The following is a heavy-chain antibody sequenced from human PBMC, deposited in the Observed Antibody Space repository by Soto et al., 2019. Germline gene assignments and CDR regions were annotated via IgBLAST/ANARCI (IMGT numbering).Heavy chain of an antibody. V-gene: IGHV4-30-2*01. CDR2: IYHSGST. D-gene: IGHD6-6*01. Sequence: QLQLQESGSGLVKPSQTLSLTCAVSGGSISSGGYSWSWIRQPPGKGLEWIGYIYHSGSTYYNPSLKSRVTISVERSKHQFSLKLSSVTAADTAVYYCARASMAARSFDYWGQGTLVTVSS. J-gene: IGHJ4*02. CDR3: ARASMAARSFDY. CDR1: GGSISSGGYS.